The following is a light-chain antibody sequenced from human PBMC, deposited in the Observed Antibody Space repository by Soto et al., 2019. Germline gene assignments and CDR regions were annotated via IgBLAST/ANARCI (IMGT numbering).Light chain of an antibody. J-gene: IGKJ1*01. CDR1: QSVTGNY. CDR2: GAS. V-gene: IGKV3-20*01. Sequence: EIVLTQFAGTLSLSPGERATLCYAPSQSVTGNYLAWYQQKPGQPPRLLIFGASTRATGIPDRFSGSGSGTDFTLTISRLEPEDFAVYYCQHYYTSYTTFGQGTKVDIK. CDR3: QHYYTSYTT.